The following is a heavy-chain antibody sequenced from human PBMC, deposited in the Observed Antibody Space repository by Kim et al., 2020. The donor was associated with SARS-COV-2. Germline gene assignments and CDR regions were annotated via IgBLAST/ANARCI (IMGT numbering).Heavy chain of an antibody. Sequence: GGSLRLSCAASGFSFSTYFMTWVRQAPGKGLEWVANMNQDESEKNYADSVKGRFTIFRDNAKNSLYLQMNSLRAEDTAVYYCARYCLFGVCHFLGLDVWGQGTTVTVSS. CDR2: MNQDESEK. V-gene: IGHV3-7*03. CDR3: ARYCLFGVCHFLGLDV. D-gene: IGHD3-3*01. CDR1: GFSFSTYF. J-gene: IGHJ6*02.